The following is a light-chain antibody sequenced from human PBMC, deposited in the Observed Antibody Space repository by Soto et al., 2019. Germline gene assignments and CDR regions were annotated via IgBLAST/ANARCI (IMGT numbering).Light chain of an antibody. J-gene: IGLJ2*01. Sequence: QSALTQPASVSGSPGQSITISCTGTSSDIGGYNYVSWYQQHPGKAPKLMIYDVSNRPSGVSNRFSGSKSGNMASLTISGLQAEDEADYYCSSQAVSSTLVFGGGTKLTVL. CDR3: SSQAVSSTLV. CDR1: SSDIGGYNY. CDR2: DVS. V-gene: IGLV2-14*01.